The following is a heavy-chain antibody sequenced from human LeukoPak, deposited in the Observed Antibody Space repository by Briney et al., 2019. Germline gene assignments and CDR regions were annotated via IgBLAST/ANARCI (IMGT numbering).Heavy chain of an antibody. J-gene: IGHJ5*02. CDR1: GYTFTSYA. V-gene: IGHV1-3*02. D-gene: IGHD1-26*01. Sequence: ASVKVSCKASGYTFTSYAMHWVRQAPGQRLEWMGWSNAGNGNTKYSQEFQGRVTMTRDMSTSTVYMELSSLRSEDTAVYYCARDQGSGSYRQVFGLDPWGQGTLVTVSS. CDR2: SNAGNGNT. CDR3: ARDQGSGSYRQVFGLDP.